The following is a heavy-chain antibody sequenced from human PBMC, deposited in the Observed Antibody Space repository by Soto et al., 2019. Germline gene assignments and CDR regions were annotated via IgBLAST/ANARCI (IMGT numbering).Heavy chain of an antibody. V-gene: IGHV3-21*06. Sequence: GGSLRLSCAASGFTFSSYSMNWVRQAPGKGLEWVSSISSGSSYIYYADSVKGRFTISRDNAKNSLYLQMNSLRAEDTAVYYCASSMTYYGMDVWGQGTTVTVSS. J-gene: IGHJ6*02. CDR2: ISSGSSYI. CDR3: ASSMTYYGMDV. CDR1: GFTFSSYS.